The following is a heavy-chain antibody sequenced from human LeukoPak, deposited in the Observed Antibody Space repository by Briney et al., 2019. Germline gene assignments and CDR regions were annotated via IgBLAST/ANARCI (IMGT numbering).Heavy chain of an antibody. J-gene: IGHJ4*02. V-gene: IGHV3-11*04. D-gene: IGHD3-22*01. CDR3: ARSTYYYDSSGWGGYFDY. Sequence: PGGSLRLSCAASGFTFSDYYMSWIRQAPGKRLEWVSYISSSGSTIYYANSVKGRFTISRDNAKNSLYLQMNSLRAEDTAVYYCARSTYYYDSSGWGGYFDYWGQGTLVTVSS. CDR1: GFTFSDYY. CDR2: ISSSGSTI.